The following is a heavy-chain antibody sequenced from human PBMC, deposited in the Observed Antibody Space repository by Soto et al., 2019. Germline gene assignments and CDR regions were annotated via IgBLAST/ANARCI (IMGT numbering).Heavy chain of an antibody. D-gene: IGHD5-18*01. CDR2: IYYSGST. V-gene: IGHV4-59*08. J-gene: IGHJ2*01. Sequence: QVQLQESGPGLVKPSETLSLTCTVSGGSISSYYWSWIRQPPGKGLEWIGYIYYSGSTNYNPSLKSRVTISVDTSKNQFSLKLSSVTAADTAVYYCARRHSTYWYFDLWGRGTLVTVSS. CDR1: GGSISSYY. CDR3: ARRHSTYWYFDL.